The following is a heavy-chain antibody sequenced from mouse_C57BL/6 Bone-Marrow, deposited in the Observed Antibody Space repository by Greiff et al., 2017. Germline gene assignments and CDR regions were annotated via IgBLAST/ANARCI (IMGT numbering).Heavy chain of an antibody. J-gene: IGHJ3*01. D-gene: IGHD2-1*01. V-gene: IGHV2-6-1*01. CDR2: IWSDGST. Sequence: QVQLQQSGPGLVAPSQSLSITCTVSGFSLTSYGVHWVRQPPGKGLEWLVVIWSDGSTTYNSALKSRLSISKDNSKSQVFLKMNSLQTDDTAMYYCARHERGFYYGFAYWGQGTLVTVSA. CDR3: ARHERGFYYGFAY. CDR1: GFSLTSYG.